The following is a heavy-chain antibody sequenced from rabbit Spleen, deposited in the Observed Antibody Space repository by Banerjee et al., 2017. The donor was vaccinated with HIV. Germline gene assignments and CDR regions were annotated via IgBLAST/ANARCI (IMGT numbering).Heavy chain of an antibody. Sequence: QEQLVESGGGLVQPEGSLTLTCTASGFSLSSSYYMCWVRQAPGKRPEWIACIWGGSSGRTYYASWAKSRFTISKTSSTTVTLQMTSLTGADTATYFCAKGIPANANYLREMALWGPGTLVTVS. CDR1: GFSLSSSYY. V-gene: IGHV1S45*01. J-gene: IGHJ4*01. D-gene: IGHD1-1*01. CDR2: IWGGSSGRT. CDR3: AKGIPANANYLREMAL.